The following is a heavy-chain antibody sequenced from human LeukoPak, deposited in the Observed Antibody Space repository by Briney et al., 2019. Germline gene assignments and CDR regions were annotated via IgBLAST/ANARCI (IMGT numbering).Heavy chain of an antibody. CDR1: GYTFTGYY. D-gene: IGHD3-22*01. Sequence: ASVKVSCKASGYTFTGYYMHWVRQAPGQGLEWRGWINPNSGGTNYAQRFQGRVTMTRDTSISTAYMDLSRLRSDDTAVYYCARVLYYYDSSRYPRPLESTPDELYYFDYWGQGTLVTVSS. CDR2: INPNSGGT. J-gene: IGHJ4*02. CDR3: ARVLYYYDSSRYPRPLESTPDELYYFDY. V-gene: IGHV1-2*02.